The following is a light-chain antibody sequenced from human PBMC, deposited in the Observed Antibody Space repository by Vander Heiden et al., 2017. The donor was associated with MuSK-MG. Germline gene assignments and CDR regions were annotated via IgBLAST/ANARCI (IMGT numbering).Light chain of an antibody. CDR2: AAS. J-gene: IGKJ4*01. CDR1: QGIGSW. V-gene: IGKV1-12*01. CDR3: QQANSFPLT. Sequence: DIQMTQSPSSVSASVGDRVTISCRASQGIGSWLAWYQQKPGKAPRLLIYAASNLQAGVPSRFSGSGSGTDFTLTIDSLQPEDFATYYCQQANSFPLTFGGGTKVEIK.